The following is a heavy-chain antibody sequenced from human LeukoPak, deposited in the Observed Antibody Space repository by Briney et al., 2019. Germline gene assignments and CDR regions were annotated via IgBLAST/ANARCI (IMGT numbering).Heavy chain of an antibody. Sequence: SETLSLTCSVSGGSISSSGYYWGWIRQPPGEGLEWIGSIYYSGSTYYNPSLKSRVTISVDTSKNQFSLRLNSVTAADTAVYYCARSSGSYYYWGQGTLVTVSS. D-gene: IGHD1-26*01. V-gene: IGHV4-39*01. CDR1: GGSISSSGYY. CDR3: ARSSGSYYY. CDR2: IYYSGST. J-gene: IGHJ4*02.